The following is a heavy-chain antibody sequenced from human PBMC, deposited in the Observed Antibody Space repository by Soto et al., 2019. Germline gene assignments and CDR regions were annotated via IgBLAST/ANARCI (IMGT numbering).Heavy chain of an antibody. CDR3: ARDPMGITIFGVVTEYGMDV. CDR1: GFTFSSYG. D-gene: IGHD3-3*01. CDR2: IWYDGSNK. J-gene: IGHJ6*02. Sequence: SLRLSCAASGFTFSSYGMHWVRQAPGKGLEWVAVIWYDGSNKYYADSVKGRFTISRDNSKNTLYLQMNSLRAEDTAVYYCARDPMGITIFGVVTEYGMDVWGQGTTVTVSS. V-gene: IGHV3-33*01.